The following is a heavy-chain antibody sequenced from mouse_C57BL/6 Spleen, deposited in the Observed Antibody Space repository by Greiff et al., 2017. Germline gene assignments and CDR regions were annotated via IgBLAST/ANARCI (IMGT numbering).Heavy chain of an antibody. V-gene: IGHV1-9*01. CDR1: GYTFTGYW. CDR3: ARWGLLLPYAMDY. Sequence: VQLQQSGAELMKPGASVKLSCKATGYTFTGYWIEWVKQRPGHGLAWIGELLPGSGSTNYNEKFKGKATFTADTSSNTSDMQLSSLTTEDSAIYYCARWGLLLPYAMDYRGQGTSVTVSS. CDR2: LLPGSGST. J-gene: IGHJ4*01. D-gene: IGHD2-3*01.